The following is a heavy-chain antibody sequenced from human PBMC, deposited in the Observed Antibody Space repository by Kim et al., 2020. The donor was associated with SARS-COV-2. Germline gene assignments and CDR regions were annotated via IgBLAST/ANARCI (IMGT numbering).Heavy chain of an antibody. Sequence: GGSLRLSCAASGFTFSSYGMHWVRQAPGKGLEWVAVISYDGSNKYYADSVKGRFTISRDNSKNTLYLQMNSLRAEDTAVYYCAKDAETYYYDSSGYPNAWYFDLWGRGTLVTVSS. J-gene: IGHJ2*01. CDR2: ISYDGSNK. V-gene: IGHV3-30*18. CDR3: AKDAETYYYDSSGYPNAWYFDL. D-gene: IGHD3-22*01. CDR1: GFTFSSYG.